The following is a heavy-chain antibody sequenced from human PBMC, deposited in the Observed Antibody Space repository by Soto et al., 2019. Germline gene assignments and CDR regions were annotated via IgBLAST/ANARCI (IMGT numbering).Heavy chain of an antibody. J-gene: IGHJ5*02. CDR1: GYSFTSYW. V-gene: IGHV5-10-1*01. CDR2: IDPSDSYT. Sequence: ESLKISFKGSGYSFTSYWISWVRQIPGKGLEWMGRIDPSDSYTNYSPSFQGHVTISADKSISTAYLQWSSLKASDTAMYYCARITGYSYVQNWFDPWGQGTLVTVSS. D-gene: IGHD5-18*01. CDR3: ARITGYSYVQNWFDP.